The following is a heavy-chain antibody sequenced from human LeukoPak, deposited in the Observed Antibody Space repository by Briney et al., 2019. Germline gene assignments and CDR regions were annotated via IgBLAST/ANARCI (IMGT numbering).Heavy chain of an antibody. CDR1: GGSITSDNW. CDR2: IYHSGST. Sequence: SETLSLTCAVSGGSITSDNWWTWVRQPPGKGLEWIGAIYHSGSTDYNPSLKSRVTISVDKSKNQFSPRLNSVTAADTAVYFCARDRDGMGVWGQGTTVTVSS. CDR3: ARDRDGMGV. J-gene: IGHJ6*02. V-gene: IGHV4-4*02.